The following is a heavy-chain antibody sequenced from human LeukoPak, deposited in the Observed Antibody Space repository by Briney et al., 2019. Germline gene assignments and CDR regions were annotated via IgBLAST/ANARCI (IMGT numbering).Heavy chain of an antibody. Sequence: SETLSLTCAVSGGSITSYYWTWIRQPAGKGLEWIGRIYTSGNTNYNPSLKSRVTMSLATSKNQLSLKLSSVTAADTAVYYCARGQRMDVWGQGTTVTVSS. CDR1: GGSITSYY. CDR2: IYTSGNT. CDR3: ARGQRMDV. V-gene: IGHV4-4*07. D-gene: IGHD5-24*01. J-gene: IGHJ6*02.